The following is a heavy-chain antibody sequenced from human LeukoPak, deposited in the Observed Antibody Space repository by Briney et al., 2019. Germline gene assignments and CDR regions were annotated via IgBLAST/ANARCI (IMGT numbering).Heavy chain of an antibody. V-gene: IGHV3-30*03. D-gene: IGHD1-26*01. CDR1: GFTFSTYS. CDR3: AREGSSYAFDI. Sequence: GGSLRLSCAASGFTFSTYSMNWVRQAPGKGLEWVAVISYDGSNKYYADSVKGRFTISRDNSKNTLYPQMNSLRAEATAVYYCAREGSSYAFDIWGQGTMVTVSS. CDR2: ISYDGSNK. J-gene: IGHJ3*02.